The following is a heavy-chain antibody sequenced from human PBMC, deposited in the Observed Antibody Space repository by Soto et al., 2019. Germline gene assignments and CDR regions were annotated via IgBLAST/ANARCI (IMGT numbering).Heavy chain of an antibody. D-gene: IGHD1-26*01. V-gene: IGHV3-21*01. J-gene: IGHJ3*02. CDR2: ISSSSSYI. CDR3: ARVGPASGSHDAFDI. CDR1: GFTFSSYS. Sequence: GGSLRLSCAASGFTFSSYSMNWVRQAPGKGLEWVSSISSSSSYIYYADSVKGRFTISRDNAKNSLYRQMNSLRAEDTAVYYCARVGPASGSHDAFDIWGQGTMVTVSS.